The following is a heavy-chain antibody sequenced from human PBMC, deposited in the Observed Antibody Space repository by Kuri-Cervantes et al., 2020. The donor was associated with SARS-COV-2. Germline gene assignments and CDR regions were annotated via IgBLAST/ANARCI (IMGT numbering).Heavy chain of an antibody. CDR2: IKQDGSEK. D-gene: IGHD2-15*01. CDR1: GFTFSSYW. V-gene: IGHV3-7*05. CDR3: ARDEYSGDIVAPDY. Sequence: GGALRLCCAASGFTFSSYWMSWVRQAPGKGLEWVANIKQDGSEKYYVDSVKGRFTISRDNAKNSLYLQMNSLRAEDTAVYYCARDEYSGDIVAPDYWGQGTLVTVSS. J-gene: IGHJ4*02.